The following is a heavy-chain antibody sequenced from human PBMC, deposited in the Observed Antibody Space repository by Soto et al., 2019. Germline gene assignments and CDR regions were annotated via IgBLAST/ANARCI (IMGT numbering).Heavy chain of an antibody. V-gene: IGHV1-69*01. CDR1: GGTPSNSA. D-gene: IGHD3-22*01. CDR3: AGGRIVVVGSRAYYGMDV. CDR2: IIPVFGLV. J-gene: IGHJ6*02. Sequence: QVHLLLQSGAEVKKPGSSVKVSCKASGGTPSNSAISWVRQAPGQGLEWMGGIIPVFGLVKYAQNFQGRVTITADESTNTAYMGLGRLRPEDTAVYYCAGGRIVVVGSRAYYGMDVWGQGTTVTVSS.